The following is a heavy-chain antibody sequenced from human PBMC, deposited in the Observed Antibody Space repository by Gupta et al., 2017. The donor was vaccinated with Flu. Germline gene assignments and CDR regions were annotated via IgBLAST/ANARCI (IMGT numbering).Heavy chain of an antibody. D-gene: IGHD1-26*01. CDR3: TTEGPVVGDLYFDQ. Sequence: EVQLVESGGGLVKPGGSLRLSCAGSGFTFTNAWMSWVRQAPGRGLEWVGRIRSRSDGGKTDYAAPGKGRFTISREDSKNTLYLQMSRLRDEDTAVYYCTTEGPVVGDLYFDQWGQGAQVTVSS. CDR1: GFTFTNAW. J-gene: IGHJ4*02. CDR2: IRSRSDGGKT. V-gene: IGHV3-15*01.